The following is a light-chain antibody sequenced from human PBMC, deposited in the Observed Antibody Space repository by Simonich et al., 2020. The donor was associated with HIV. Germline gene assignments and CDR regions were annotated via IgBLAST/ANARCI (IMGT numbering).Light chain of an antibody. Sequence: DIVMTQSPLSLPVTPGEPASISCRSSQSLLHSNGYNYLDWYLQKPGQSPQLLIDLGSNRASGVPDRFSGSGSGTDFTLKISRVEAEDVGVYYCMRALQTPRTFGQGTKVEIK. CDR3: MRALQTPRT. V-gene: IGKV2-28*01. CDR1: QSLLHSNGYNY. J-gene: IGKJ1*01. CDR2: LGS.